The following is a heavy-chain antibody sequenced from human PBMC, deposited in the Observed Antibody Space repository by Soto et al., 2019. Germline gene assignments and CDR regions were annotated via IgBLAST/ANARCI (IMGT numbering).Heavy chain of an antibody. CDR3: ARDILITTTPGAYYYGMDV. CDR1: GGSISSYY. D-gene: IGHD1-1*01. CDR2: IYYSGSA. J-gene: IGHJ6*02. Sequence: SETLSLTCTVSGGSISSYYWSWIRQPPGKGLEWIGYIYYSGSANYNPSLKSRVTISVDTSENQFSLKLSSVTAADTAVYYCARDILITTTPGAYYYGMDVWGQGTTVTVSS. V-gene: IGHV4-59*01.